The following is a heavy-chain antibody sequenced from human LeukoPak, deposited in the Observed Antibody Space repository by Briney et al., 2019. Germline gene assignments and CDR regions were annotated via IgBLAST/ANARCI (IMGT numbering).Heavy chain of an antibody. Sequence: GGSLRLSCAASGFTFSSYAMSWIRQAPGKGLEWVAYISTRDNVIYYADSVKGRFAISTDSAKNSVYLQMDGLTVEDTAVYYCAREQWFRLDFWGQGILVSVSS. J-gene: IGHJ4*02. V-gene: IGHV3-11*01. CDR2: ISTRDNVI. CDR3: AREQWFRLDF. D-gene: IGHD5-12*01. CDR1: GFTFSSYA.